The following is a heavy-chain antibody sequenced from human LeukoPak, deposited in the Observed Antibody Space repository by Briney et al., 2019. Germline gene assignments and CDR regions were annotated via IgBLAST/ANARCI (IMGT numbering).Heavy chain of an antibody. V-gene: IGHV4-34*01. D-gene: IGHD2-15*01. J-gene: IGHJ4*02. CDR2: INHSGST. CDR1: GGSFSGYY. CDR3: ARGMLRGRKAGYCSGGSCYSFADY. Sequence: TSETLSLTCAVYGGSFSGYYWSWIRQPPGKGLEWIGEINHSGSTNYSPSLKSRATISVDTSKNQFSLKLSSVTAAYTAVYYCARGMLRGRKAGYCSGGSCYSFADYWGQGTLVTVSS.